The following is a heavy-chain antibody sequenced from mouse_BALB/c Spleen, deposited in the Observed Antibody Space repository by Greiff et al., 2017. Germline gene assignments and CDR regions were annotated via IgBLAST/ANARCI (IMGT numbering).Heavy chain of an antibody. V-gene: IGHV5-17*02. Sequence: EVHVVESGGGLVQPGGSRKLSCAASGFTFSSFGMHWVRQAPEKGLEWVAYISSGSSTIYYADTVKGRFTISRDNPKNTLFLQMTSLRSEDTAMYYCARRVRRGYDAMDYWGQGTSVTVSS. J-gene: IGHJ4*01. CDR2: ISSGSSTI. D-gene: IGHD2-14*01. CDR3: ARRVRRGYDAMDY. CDR1: GFTFSSFG.